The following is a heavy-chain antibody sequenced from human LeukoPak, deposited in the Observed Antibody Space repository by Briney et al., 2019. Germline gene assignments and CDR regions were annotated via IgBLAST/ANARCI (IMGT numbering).Heavy chain of an antibody. CDR1: GYTFTGYY. D-gene: IGHD2-2*01. CDR2: INPNSGGT. J-gene: IGHJ1*01. Sequence: GASVKVSCKASGYTFTGYYMHWVRQAPGQGLEWMGWINPNSGGTNYAQKFQGWVTMTRDTSISTAYMELSSLRSEDTAVYYCARDPENCSSTSCYVHFQHWGQGTLVTVSS. V-gene: IGHV1-2*04. CDR3: ARDPENCSSTSCYVHFQH.